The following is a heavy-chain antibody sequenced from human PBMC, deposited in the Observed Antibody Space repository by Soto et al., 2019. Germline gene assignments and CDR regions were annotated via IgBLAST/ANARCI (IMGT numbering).Heavy chain of an antibody. V-gene: IGHV3-64D*08. CDR2: ISSNGGST. CDR3: VRGTELRGYCTNGVCPLDLIYYGYFDY. J-gene: IGHJ4*02. D-gene: IGHD2-8*01. CDR1: GFTFSSYA. Sequence: GGSLRLSCSASGFTFSSYAMHWVRQAPGKGLEYVSAISSNGGSTYYADSVKGRFTISRDNSKNTLYLQMSSLRAEDTAVYYCVRGTELRGYCTNGVCPLDLIYYGYFDYWGQGTLVTVSS.